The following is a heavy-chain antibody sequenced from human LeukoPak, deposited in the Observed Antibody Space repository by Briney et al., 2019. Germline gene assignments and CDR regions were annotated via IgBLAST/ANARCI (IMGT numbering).Heavy chain of an antibody. CDR3: ARDWMVVVVAPGY. V-gene: IGHV1-3*01. CDR1: GYTFTSYA. Sequence: AASVKVSCKASGYTFTSYAMHWVRQAPGQRLEWMGWINAGNGNTKYSQEFQGRVTMTRDTSISTAYMELSRLRSDDTAVYYCARDWMVVVVAPGYWGQGTLVTVSS. D-gene: IGHD2-15*01. J-gene: IGHJ4*02. CDR2: INAGNGNT.